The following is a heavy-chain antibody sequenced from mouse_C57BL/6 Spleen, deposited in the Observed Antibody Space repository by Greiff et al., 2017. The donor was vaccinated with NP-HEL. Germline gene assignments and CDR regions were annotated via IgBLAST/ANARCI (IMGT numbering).Heavy chain of an antibody. Sequence: QVQLQQPGAELVKPGASVKMSCKASGYTFTSYWITWVKQRPGQGLEWIGDIYPGSGSTNYNEKFKSKATLTVDTSSSTAYMQLSSLTSEDSAVYYGARGSITTVVARGWYFDVWGTGTTVTVSS. D-gene: IGHD1-1*01. J-gene: IGHJ1*03. CDR1: GYTFTSYW. V-gene: IGHV1-55*01. CDR3: ARGSITTVVARGWYFDV. CDR2: IYPGSGST.